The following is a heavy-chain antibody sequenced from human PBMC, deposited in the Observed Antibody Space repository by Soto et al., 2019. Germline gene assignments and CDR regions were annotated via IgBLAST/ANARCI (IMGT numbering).Heavy chain of an antibody. CDR3: ASGGRFLEWFLPFDY. V-gene: IGHV3-23*01. CDR1: GFTFSSYA. J-gene: IGHJ4*02. CDR2: ISGSGGST. D-gene: IGHD3-3*01. Sequence: PGGSLRLSCVASGFTFSSYAMSWVRQAPGKGLEWVSAISGSGGSTYSADSVKGRFTISRDNSKNTLYLQMNSLRAEDTAVYYCASGGRFLEWFLPFDYWGQGTLVTVSS.